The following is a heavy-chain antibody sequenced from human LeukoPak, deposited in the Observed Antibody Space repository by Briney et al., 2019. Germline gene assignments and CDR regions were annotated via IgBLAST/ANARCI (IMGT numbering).Heavy chain of an antibody. Sequence: SGTLSLTCAVSGGSISSSNWWSWVRQPPGKGLEWIGEIYHSGSTNYDPSLKSRVTISVDKSKNQFSLKLSSVTAADTAVYYCARAGRVVSAGFDYWGQGTTVTVSS. CDR1: GGSISSSNW. CDR3: ARAGRVVSAGFDY. V-gene: IGHV4-4*02. CDR2: IYHSGST. J-gene: IGHJ4*02. D-gene: IGHD2-2*01.